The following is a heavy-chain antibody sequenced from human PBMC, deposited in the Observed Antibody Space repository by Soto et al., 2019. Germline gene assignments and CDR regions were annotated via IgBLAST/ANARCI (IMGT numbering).Heavy chain of an antibody. CDR2: INPGGGSA. V-gene: IGHV1-46*01. D-gene: IGHD6-13*01. J-gene: IGHJ6*02. CDR1: GYTFTSYY. CDR3: ARDRGRAAAGEYYYYGMDV. Sequence: ASVKVSCKASGYTFTSYYVHWVRQAPGQGLEWMGVINPGGGSADYTQNFQDRLTVTRDASTNTAYMELSSLRFDDTAVYFCARDRGRAAAGEYYYYGMDVWGQGTTVTVSS.